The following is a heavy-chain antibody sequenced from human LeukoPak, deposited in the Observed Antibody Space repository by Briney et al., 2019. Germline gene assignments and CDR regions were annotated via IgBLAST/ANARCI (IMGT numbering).Heavy chain of an antibody. V-gene: IGHV1-24*01. CDR1: GYTLTELS. D-gene: IGHD5-12*01. CDR3: ATKLRGYSGYDSYWYFDL. J-gene: IGHJ2*01. Sequence: ASVKVSCKVSGYTLTELSMHWVRQAPRKGLEWMGGFDPEDGETIYAQKFQGRVTMTEDTSTDTAYMELSSLRSEDTAVYYCATKLRGYSGYDSYWYFDLWGRGTLVTVSS. CDR2: FDPEDGET.